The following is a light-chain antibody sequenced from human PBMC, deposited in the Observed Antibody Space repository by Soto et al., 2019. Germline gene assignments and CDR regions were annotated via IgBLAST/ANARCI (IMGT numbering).Light chain of an antibody. CDR1: QSVSSSY. CDR3: QQRNNWLT. V-gene: IGKV3D-20*02. CDR2: GAS. J-gene: IGKJ4*01. Sequence: EIVLTQSPGTLSLSPGERATLSCRASQSVSSSYLAWYQQKPGQAPRLLIYGASSRATGIPDRFSGSGSGTDFTLTISRLEPEDFAVYFCQQRNNWLTFGGGTKVEIK.